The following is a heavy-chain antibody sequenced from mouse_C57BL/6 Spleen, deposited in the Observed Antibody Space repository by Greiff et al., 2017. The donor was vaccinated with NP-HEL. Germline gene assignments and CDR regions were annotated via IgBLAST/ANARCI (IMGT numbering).Heavy chain of an antibody. D-gene: IGHD1-1*01. CDR1: GYTFTSYW. CDR3: ARDYGSSLSFAY. Sequence: VKLQQPGAELVKPGASVKLSCKASGYTFTSYWMHWVKQRPGQGLEWIGMIHPNSGSTNYNEKFKSKATLTVDKSSSTAYMQLSSLTSEDSAVYYCARDYGSSLSFAYWGQGTLVTVSA. V-gene: IGHV1-64*01. J-gene: IGHJ3*01. CDR2: IHPNSGST.